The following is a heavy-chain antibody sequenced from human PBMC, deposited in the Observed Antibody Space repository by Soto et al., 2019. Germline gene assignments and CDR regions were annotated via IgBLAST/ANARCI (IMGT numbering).Heavy chain of an antibody. Sequence: SETLSLTCTVSGGSISSSSYYWGWTRQPPGKGLEWIGSIYYSGSTYYNPSLKSRVTISVDTSKNQFSLKLSSVTAADTAVYYCARGETNDYGDYDIRPRAFDIWGQGTMVTVSS. CDR1: GGSISSSSYY. V-gene: IGHV4-39*01. J-gene: IGHJ3*02. D-gene: IGHD4-17*01. CDR2: IYYSGST. CDR3: ARGETNDYGDYDIRPRAFDI.